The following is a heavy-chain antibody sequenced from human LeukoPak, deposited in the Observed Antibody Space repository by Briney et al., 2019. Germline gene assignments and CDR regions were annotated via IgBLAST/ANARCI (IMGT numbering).Heavy chain of an antibody. V-gene: IGHV4-34*01. CDR1: GDSFCGNY. CDR3: ARGGGRDFDY. CDR2: INHSGST. D-gene: IGHD2-15*01. Sequence: PSETLSCTGAGYGDSFCGNYWGWLRQPPGKGLEWIGDINHSGSTNYNPSLKSRVTISVDTSKNQFSLNLNSVTAADTAVYYCARGGGRDFDYWGQGTLVTVSS. J-gene: IGHJ4*02.